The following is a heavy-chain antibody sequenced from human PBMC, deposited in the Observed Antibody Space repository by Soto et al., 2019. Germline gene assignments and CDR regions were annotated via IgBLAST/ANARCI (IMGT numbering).Heavy chain of an antibody. CDR3: AREVRVRIQLWLSY. D-gene: IGHD5-18*01. V-gene: IGHV3-33*01. CDR2: IWYDGSNK. CDR1: GFTFSSYG. J-gene: IGHJ4*02. Sequence: QVQLVESGGGVVQPGRSLRLSCAASGFTFSSYGMHWVRQAPGKGLEWVAVIWYDGSNKYYADSVKSRFTISRDNSKNTLYLQMNSLRAEDTAVYYCAREVRVRIQLWLSYWGQGTLVTVSS.